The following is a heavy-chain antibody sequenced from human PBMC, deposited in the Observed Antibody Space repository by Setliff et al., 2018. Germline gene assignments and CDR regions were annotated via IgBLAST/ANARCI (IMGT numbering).Heavy chain of an antibody. D-gene: IGHD3-3*01. CDR1: DASNGGRGHD. J-gene: IGHJ4*02. V-gene: IGHV4-39*01. CDR3: ARHRDARFLDAPFDY. Sequence: SVTLSLTCTAADASNGGRGHDWGWIRQPPGKGPEWIGRIHYSGAPNYYASLQSRVTICVDTSKNEFSLQLSSVTAADTAVYFCARHRDARFLDAPFDYWGQGTLVTVSS. CDR2: IHYSGAP.